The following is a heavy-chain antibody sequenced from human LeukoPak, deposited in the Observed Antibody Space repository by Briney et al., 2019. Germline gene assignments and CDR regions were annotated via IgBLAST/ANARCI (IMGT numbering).Heavy chain of an antibody. CDR2: INHSGST. V-gene: IGHV4-34*01. Sequence: SETLSLTCAVYGGSFSGYYCSWIRQPPGKGLEWIGEINHSGSTNYNPSLKSRVTISVDTSKNQFSLKLSSVTAADTAVYYCARVDVTMVRGVADYYYYYGMDVWGKGTTVTVSS. CDR3: ARVDVTMVRGVADYYYYYGMDV. D-gene: IGHD3-10*01. CDR1: GGSFSGYY. J-gene: IGHJ6*04.